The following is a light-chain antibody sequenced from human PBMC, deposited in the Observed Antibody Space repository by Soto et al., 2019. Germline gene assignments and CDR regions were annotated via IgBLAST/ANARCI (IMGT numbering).Light chain of an antibody. CDR1: QNVFTY. V-gene: IGKV3-11*01. CDR3: HQRSNWPGT. J-gene: IGKJ1*01. CDR2: DAS. Sequence: IVLTQSPATLSLSPGERATLSCRASQNVFTYLAWYQQKPGQAPRLLIYDASDRATGIPARFSGTGSGTDFTLTISSLEPEDFAVYYCHQRSNWPGTFGQGTKVEI.